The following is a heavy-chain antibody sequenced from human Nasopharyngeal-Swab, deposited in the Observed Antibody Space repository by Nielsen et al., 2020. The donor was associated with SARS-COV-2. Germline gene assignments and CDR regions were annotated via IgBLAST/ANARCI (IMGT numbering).Heavy chain of an antibody. CDR1: GFTFNDYA. V-gene: IGHV3-9*01. J-gene: IGHJ6*02. D-gene: IGHD5-18*01. CDR2: VAWNGIV. CDR3: GGDVLPGGLDV. Sequence: SLKISCVASGFTFNDYAMHWVRQSPGKGLEWVAHVAWNGIVGYPDSVKGRFTISKDNAKKSVYLQMNRLRDEDTALYFCGGDVLPGGLDVWGQGTTVTVSS.